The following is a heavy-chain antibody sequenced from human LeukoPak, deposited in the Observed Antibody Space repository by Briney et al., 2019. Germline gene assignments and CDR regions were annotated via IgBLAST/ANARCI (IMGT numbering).Heavy chain of an antibody. Sequence: GGSLRLSCAASGFTVSGNYMSWVRQAPGVGLQWVSLIYSGGDTYYADSVKGRFRISRDNSKSTLYLQMNTLRADDTAIYYCANEGDVGAITSWGQGTLVTVSS. V-gene: IGHV3-66*01. CDR1: GFTVSGNY. J-gene: IGHJ5*02. D-gene: IGHD1-26*01. CDR2: IYSGGDT. CDR3: ANEGDVGAITS.